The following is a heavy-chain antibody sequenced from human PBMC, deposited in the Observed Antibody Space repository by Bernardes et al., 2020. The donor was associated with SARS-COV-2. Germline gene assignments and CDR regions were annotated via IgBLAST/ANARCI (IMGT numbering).Heavy chain of an antibody. CDR2: ISFTATT. CDR1: GLPGGSISSYY. V-gene: IGHV4-59*13. J-gene: IGHJ6*02. CDR3: AAGSYPGFYYYAMDV. Sequence: SETLSLTCTVSGLPGGSISSYYWTWIRQPPGKGLEWVGYISFTATTDYHSSLKGRATISVDTSKNQVSLRLTSVTAADTAVYYCAAGSYPGFYYYAMDVWGPGTTVTVSS.